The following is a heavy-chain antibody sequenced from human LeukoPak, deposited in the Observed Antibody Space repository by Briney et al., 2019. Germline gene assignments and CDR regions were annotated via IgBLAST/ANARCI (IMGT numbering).Heavy chain of an antibody. Sequence: SETLSLTCAAHGGSFSGYYWSWIRQPPGKGLKWIGEINHSGSTNYNPSLKSRVTISVDTSKNQFPLKLSSVTAADTAVYYCARGNYSYGPRRGADVWGQGTTVTVSS. D-gene: IGHD5-18*01. V-gene: IGHV4-34*01. CDR2: INHSGST. CDR3: ARGNYSYGPRRGADV. J-gene: IGHJ6*02. CDR1: GGSFSGYY.